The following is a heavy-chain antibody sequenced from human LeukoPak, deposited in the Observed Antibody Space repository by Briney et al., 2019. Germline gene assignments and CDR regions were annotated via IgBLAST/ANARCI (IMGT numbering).Heavy chain of an antibody. CDR1: GYTFTSYG. V-gene: IGHV1-18*01. CDR3: ARSYYGSGSYFAADY. CDR2: ISAYNGNT. Sequence: ASVKVSCKASGYTFTSYGISWVRQAPGQGLEWMGWISAYNGNTNYAQKFQGRVTITADKSTSTAYMELSSLRSEDTAVYYCARSYYGSGSYFAADYWGQGTLVTVSS. J-gene: IGHJ4*02. D-gene: IGHD3-10*01.